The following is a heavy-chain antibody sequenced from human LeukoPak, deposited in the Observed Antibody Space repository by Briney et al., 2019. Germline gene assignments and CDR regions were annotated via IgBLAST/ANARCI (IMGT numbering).Heavy chain of an antibody. CDR1: GYTFTSYG. Sequence: ASVKVSCKASGYTFTSYGISWVRQAPGQGLEWMGWISAYNGNTNYAQKLQGRVTMTTDTSTSTAYMELRSLRSDDTAVYYCARDSGSYFPLEILFDYWGQGTLVTVSS. CDR2: ISAYNGNT. CDR3: ARDSGSYFPLEILFDY. J-gene: IGHJ4*02. D-gene: IGHD1-26*01. V-gene: IGHV1-18*01.